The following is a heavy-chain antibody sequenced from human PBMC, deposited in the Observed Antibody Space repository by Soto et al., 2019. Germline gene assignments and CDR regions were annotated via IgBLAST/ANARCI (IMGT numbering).Heavy chain of an antibody. CDR1: GYTFTSYG. Sequence: ASVKVSCKASGYTFTSYGISWVRQAPGQGLEWMGWISAYNGNTNYAQKFQGWVTMTRDTSISTAYMELSRLRSDDTAVYYCARDPAIAAAGRYYYYGMDVWGQGTTVTVSS. D-gene: IGHD6-13*01. CDR2: ISAYNGNT. CDR3: ARDPAIAAAGRYYYYGMDV. J-gene: IGHJ6*02. V-gene: IGHV1-18*01.